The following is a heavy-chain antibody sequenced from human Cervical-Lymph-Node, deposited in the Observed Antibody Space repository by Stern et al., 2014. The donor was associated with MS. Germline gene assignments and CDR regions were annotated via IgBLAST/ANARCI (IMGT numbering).Heavy chain of an antibody. CDR2: ISSSSSYI. D-gene: IGHD1-26*01. CDR1: GFTFSSYS. V-gene: IGHV3-21*01. Sequence: EVQLLESGGGLVKPGGSLRLSCAASGFTFSSYSMNWVRQAPGKGLEWVSSISSSSSYIYYADSVKGRFTIARDNAKNSLYLKMNSLRAEDTAVYYCARDRSPYNGMDVWGQGTTVTVSS. CDR3: ARDRSPYNGMDV. J-gene: IGHJ6*02.